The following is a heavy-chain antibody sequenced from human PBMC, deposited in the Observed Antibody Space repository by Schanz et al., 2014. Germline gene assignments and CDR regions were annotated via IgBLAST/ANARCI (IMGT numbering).Heavy chain of an antibody. J-gene: IGHJ3*02. CDR1: GFTFSSYL. Sequence: EVQLVESGGCLVQPGGSLTLSCAASGFTFSSYLMSWVRQAPGKGLEWVSGIGGSGGSTDYADSVKGRFTISRDNSKNTVHLQMNSLRAEDTAVYFRAKDRWRATVMVDAFDIWGQGTKVTVSS. CDR2: IGGSGGST. V-gene: IGHV3-23*04. CDR3: AKDRWRATVMVDAFDI. D-gene: IGHD4-4*01.